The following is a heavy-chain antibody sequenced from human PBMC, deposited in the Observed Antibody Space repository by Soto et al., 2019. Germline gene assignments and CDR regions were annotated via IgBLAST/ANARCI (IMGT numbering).Heavy chain of an antibody. D-gene: IGHD3-22*01. CDR2: IKQDGSEK. J-gene: IGHJ4*02. CDR3: ARVTDYYESSGYFDY. CDR1: GFTFSSYW. V-gene: IGHV3-7*01. Sequence: GGSLRLSCAASGFTFSSYWMSWVRQAPGKGLEWVANIKQDGSEKYYVDSVKGRFAISRDNAKNSLNLQMNSLRAEDTAVYYCARVTDYYESSGYFDYWGQGTLVTVSS.